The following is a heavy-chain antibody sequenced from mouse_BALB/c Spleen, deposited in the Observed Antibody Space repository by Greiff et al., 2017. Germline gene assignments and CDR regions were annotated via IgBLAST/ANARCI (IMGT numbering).Heavy chain of an antibody. CDR1: GFTFSSYG. J-gene: IGHJ2*01. D-gene: IGHD2-4*01. CDR3: ARRDYALDY. V-gene: IGHV5-6*01. Sequence: EVHLVESGGDLVKPGGSLKLSCAASGFTFSSYGMSWVRQTPDKRLEWVATISSGGSYTYYPDSVKGRFTISRDNAKNTLYLQMSSLKSEDTAMYYCARRDYALDYWGQGTTLTVSS. CDR2: ISSGGSYT.